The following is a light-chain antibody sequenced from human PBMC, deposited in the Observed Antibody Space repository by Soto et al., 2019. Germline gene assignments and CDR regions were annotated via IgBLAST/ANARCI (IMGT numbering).Light chain of an antibody. Sequence: DIPLTQSPSTLSASVGDRVTISCRASQSISSWLAWYQQNPGKASKILIYEASILERGVPSRFSGSGSGTEFTLTTNDLQPEDFETYYGQQYKSYYWTFGQGTKGEIK. J-gene: IGKJ1*01. CDR3: QQYKSYYWT. CDR2: EAS. V-gene: IGKV1-5*03. CDR1: QSISSW.